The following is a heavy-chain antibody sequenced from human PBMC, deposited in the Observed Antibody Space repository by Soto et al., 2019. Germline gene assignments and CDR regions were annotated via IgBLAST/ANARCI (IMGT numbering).Heavy chain of an antibody. J-gene: IGHJ5*02. CDR2: IKPSGGST. Sequence: ASVKVSCKASGYTFTSYYMHWVRQAPGQGLEWMGIIKPSGGSTSYAQKFQGRVTMTRDTSTSTVYMELSSLRAEDTAVYYCARGRGGITVSSKPLGEWFDPWGQGTLVTVSS. CDR1: GYTFTSYY. CDR3: ARGRGGITVSSKPLGEWFDP. D-gene: IGHD3-16*01. V-gene: IGHV1-46*01.